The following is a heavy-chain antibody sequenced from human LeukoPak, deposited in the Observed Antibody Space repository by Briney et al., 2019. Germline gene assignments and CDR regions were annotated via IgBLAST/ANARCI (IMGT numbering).Heavy chain of an antibody. D-gene: IGHD2-21*01. Sequence: GGSLRLSCVASGFTFSSHWMTWVRQAPGKGLEWVATINQDGSEKCYVDSVKGRFTISRDNAKNSLYLQMNSLRAEDTAVYYCARDHVTPGLLFDYWGQGNLVTVSS. CDR2: INQDGSEK. V-gene: IGHV3-7*01. CDR3: ARDHVTPGLLFDY. J-gene: IGHJ4*02. CDR1: GFTFSSHW.